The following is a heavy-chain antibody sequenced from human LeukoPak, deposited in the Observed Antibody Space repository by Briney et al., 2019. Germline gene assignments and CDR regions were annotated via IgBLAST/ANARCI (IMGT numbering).Heavy chain of an antibody. V-gene: IGHV3-30-3*01. CDR3: ARLWFGELLSPDAFDI. J-gene: IGHJ3*02. CDR2: ISYDGSNK. D-gene: IGHD3-10*01. Sequence: AGGSLRLSCVASGFTFSSYAMHWVRQAPGKGLEWVAVISYDGSNKYYADSVKGRFTISRDNSKNTLYLQMNSLRAEDTAVYYCARLWFGELLSPDAFDIWGQGTMVTVSS. CDR1: GFTFSSYA.